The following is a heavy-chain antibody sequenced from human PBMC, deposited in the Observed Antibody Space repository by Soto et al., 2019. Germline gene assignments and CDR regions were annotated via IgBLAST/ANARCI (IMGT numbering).Heavy chain of an antibody. V-gene: IGHV3-30-3*01. Sequence: GGSLRLSCAASGFSFSISPMHWVRQAPGKGSEWVALISYDGTNKFYADSVKGRFTISRDNSKSTLYLQVDSLRPEDAAVYYCARDPKTSGGQHWAFNYFDSWGQGTLVTVSS. CDR3: ARDPKTSGGQHWAFNYFDS. J-gene: IGHJ4*02. CDR1: GFSFSISP. CDR2: ISYDGTNK. D-gene: IGHD7-27*01.